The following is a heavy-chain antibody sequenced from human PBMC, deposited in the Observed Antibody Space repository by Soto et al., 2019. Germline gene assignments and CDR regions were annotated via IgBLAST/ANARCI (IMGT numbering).Heavy chain of an antibody. CDR2: ISYDGSNK. D-gene: IGHD6-6*01. J-gene: IGHJ4*02. CDR1: GFTFSSYG. Sequence: QVQLVESGGGVVQPGRSLRLSCAASGFTFSSYGMHWVRQAPGKGLEWVAFISYDGSNKYYADSVKGRFTISRDNSKNTLYLQMNSLRAEDTAVYYCAKGAKRVIAARQDYWGQGTLVTVSS. CDR3: AKGAKRVIAARQDY. V-gene: IGHV3-30*18.